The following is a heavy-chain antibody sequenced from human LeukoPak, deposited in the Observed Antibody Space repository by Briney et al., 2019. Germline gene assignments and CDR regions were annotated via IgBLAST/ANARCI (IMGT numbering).Heavy chain of an antibody. CDR2: IYYSGST. CDR3: ARTYYDILTGYPIFDY. D-gene: IGHD3-9*01. V-gene: IGHV4-30-4*01. Sequence: SETLSLTCTVSGGSISSGDYSWSWIRQPPGKGLEWIGYIYYSGSTYYNPSLKSRVTISVDTSKNQFSLKLSSVTAADTAVYYCARTYYDILTGYPIFDYWGQGTLVTVSS. J-gene: IGHJ4*02. CDR1: GGSISSGDYS.